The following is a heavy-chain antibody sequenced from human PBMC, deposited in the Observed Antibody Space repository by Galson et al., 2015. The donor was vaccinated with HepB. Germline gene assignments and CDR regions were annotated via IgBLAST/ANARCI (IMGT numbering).Heavy chain of an antibody. D-gene: IGHD6-13*01. CDR1: GYTFTSYG. J-gene: IGHJ3*02. CDR3: ARDPGMGSSSWEQHAFDT. Sequence: SVKVSCKASGYTFTSYGISWVRQAPGQGLEWMGWISAYNGNTNYAQRLQGRVTMTTDTSTSTAYMELRSLRSDDTAVYYCARDPGMGSSSWEQHAFDTWGQGTMVTVSS. V-gene: IGHV1-18*01. CDR2: ISAYNGNT.